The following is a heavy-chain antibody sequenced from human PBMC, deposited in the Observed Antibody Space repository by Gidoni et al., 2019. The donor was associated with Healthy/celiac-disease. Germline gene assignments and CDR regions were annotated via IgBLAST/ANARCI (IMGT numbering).Heavy chain of an antibody. CDR3: ARETVVPAAIPGSDYYYGMDV. J-gene: IGHJ6*02. CDR1: GGSISSGSYY. D-gene: IGHD2-2*02. Sequence: QVQLQESGPGLVKPSQTLSLTCTVSGGSISSGSYYWSWIRQPAGKGLEWIGRIYTSGSTNYNPSLKSRVTISVDTSKNQFSLKLSSVTAADTAVYYCARETVVPAAIPGSDYYYGMDVWGQGTTVTVSS. CDR2: IYTSGST. V-gene: IGHV4-61*02.